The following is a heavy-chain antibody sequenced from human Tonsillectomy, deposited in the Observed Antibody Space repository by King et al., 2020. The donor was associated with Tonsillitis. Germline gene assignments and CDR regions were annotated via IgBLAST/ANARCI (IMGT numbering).Heavy chain of an antibody. CDR2: VYSGGST. CDR3: ATGAVPAALHLYYFHYGLDV. Sequence: VQLVESGGGVVQPGGSLRLSCAASGFTVSSKYMTWVRQTPGKGLEWVSVVYSGGSTYYADSVKGRFTISRDNSKNTLSLQMNSLIVEDTAVYYCATGAVPAALHLYYFHYGLDVWGQGTTVTVSS. V-gene: IGHV3-66*01. D-gene: IGHD2-2*01. J-gene: IGHJ6*02. CDR1: GFTVSSKY.